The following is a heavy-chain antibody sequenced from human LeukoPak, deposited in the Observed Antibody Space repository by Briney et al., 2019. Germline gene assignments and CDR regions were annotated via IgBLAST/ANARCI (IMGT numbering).Heavy chain of an antibody. J-gene: IGHJ5*02. CDR2: ISSSSSYI. D-gene: IGHD4-23*01. V-gene: IGHV3-21*01. CDR3: ASYGGNPSKFDP. CDR1: GFTFSSYS. Sequence: GGSLRLSCAASGFTFSSYSMNWVRQAPGKGLEWVSSISSSSSYIYYADSVKGRFTISRDNAKNSLYLQMKSLRAEDTAVYYCASYGGNPSKFDPWGQGTLVTVSS.